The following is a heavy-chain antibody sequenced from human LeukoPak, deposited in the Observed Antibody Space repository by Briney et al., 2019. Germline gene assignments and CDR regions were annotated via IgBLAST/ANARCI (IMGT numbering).Heavy chain of an antibody. CDR2: ISSSSSYI. CDR1: GFTFSSYS. J-gene: IGHJ4*02. CDR3: ARTRGYSYGSDC. V-gene: IGHV3-21*01. D-gene: IGHD5-18*01. Sequence: GGSLRLSCAASGFTFSSYSMNWVRQAPGKGLEWVSSISSSSSYIYYADSVKGRFTISKDNAKNSLYLQMNSLRAGDTAVYYCARTRGYSYGSDCWGQGTLVTVSS.